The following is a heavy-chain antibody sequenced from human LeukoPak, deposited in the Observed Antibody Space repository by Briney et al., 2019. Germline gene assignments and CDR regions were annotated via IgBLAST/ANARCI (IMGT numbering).Heavy chain of an antibody. D-gene: IGHD5-24*01. V-gene: IGHV1-2*02. CDR3: AGDGYNSRRFFDY. J-gene: IGHJ4*02. CDR1: GYTFNAYY. Sequence: ASVNVSCKTSGYTFNAYYMHWVRQAPGQGLEWMGWINPNSGGSNYAQKFQGRVTMTSDTSINTAYMELSRLISDDTAVYYCAGDGYNSRRFFDYWGQGTLVTVSS. CDR2: INPNSGGS.